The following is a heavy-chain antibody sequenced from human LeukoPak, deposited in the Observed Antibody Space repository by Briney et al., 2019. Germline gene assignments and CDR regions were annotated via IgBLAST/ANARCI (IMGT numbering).Heavy chain of an antibody. D-gene: IGHD6-19*01. Sequence: PGGSLRLSCAASGFTFSSYSMNWVRQAPGKGLEWVSFISSSSSYIYYADSVKGRFTISRDNAKNSLYLQMNSLRAEDTAVYYCARGIYSSGCWLDYWGQGTLVTVSS. CDR3: ARGIYSSGCWLDY. CDR2: ISSSSSYI. CDR1: GFTFSSYS. V-gene: IGHV3-21*01. J-gene: IGHJ4*02.